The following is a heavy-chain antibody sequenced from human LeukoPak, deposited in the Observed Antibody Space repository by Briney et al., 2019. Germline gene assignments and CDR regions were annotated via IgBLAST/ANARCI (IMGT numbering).Heavy chain of an antibody. CDR2: ISSKASTYST. Sequence: PGGSLRLSCAASGFTFSGYTIHWVRQASGKGLDWVALISSKASTYSTAYAQWVKGRFTISTDSSKNSVSLEMSSLRAEVTVVYYCAKGSDPSRWFGEFDTTLPRPMRDHYLDCWGQGTLVTVSS. D-gene: IGHD3-10*01. V-gene: IGHV3-73*01. CDR3: AKGSDPSRWFGEFDTTLPRPMRDHYLDC. CDR1: GFTFSGYT. J-gene: IGHJ4*02.